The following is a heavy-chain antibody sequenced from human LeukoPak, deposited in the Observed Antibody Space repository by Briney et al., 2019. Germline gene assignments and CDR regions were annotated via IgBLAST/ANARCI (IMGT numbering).Heavy chain of an antibody. J-gene: IGHJ4*02. CDR2: IKGGGSLI. V-gene: IGHV3-7*01. CDR1: GFTFSTYW. CDR3: AREGLPYSRDY. D-gene: IGHD4-11*01. Sequence: AGSLRLSCSTSGFTFSTYWMSWVRPTPEKGLEWVANIKGGGSLINYADSVKGRFTISRDNAKNSLSLQMNSLTADDTGLYYCAREGLPYSRDYWGQGTLVTVSS.